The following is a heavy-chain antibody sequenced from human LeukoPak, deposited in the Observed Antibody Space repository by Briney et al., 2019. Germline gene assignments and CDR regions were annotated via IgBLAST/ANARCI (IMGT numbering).Heavy chain of an antibody. CDR1: GASIRSHF. Sequence: PSETLSLTCNVSGASIRSHFWSWLRQSPGKRLEYIGHIFHSGDTDYNPSLTNRATISLDTPKNQISLNLRSVTAADTAMYYCARGSGSPRFDLWGQGTLVTVSS. V-gene: IGHV4-59*11. CDR3: ARGSGSPRFDL. J-gene: IGHJ5*02. CDR2: IFHSGDT. D-gene: IGHD1-26*01.